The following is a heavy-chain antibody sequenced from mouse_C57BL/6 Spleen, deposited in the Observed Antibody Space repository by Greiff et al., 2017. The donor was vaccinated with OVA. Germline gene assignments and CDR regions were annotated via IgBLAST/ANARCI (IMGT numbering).Heavy chain of an antibody. J-gene: IGHJ2*01. D-gene: IGHD1-1*01. CDR2: INPNNGGT. CDR1: GYTFTDYY. CDR3: ARGGTTVVVIGDFDY. V-gene: IGHV1-26*01. Sequence: VQLQQSGPELVKPGASVKISCKASGYTFTDYYMNWVKQSHGKSLEWIGDINPNNGGTSYNQKFKGKATLTVDNSSNTAYMELRSLITEDSTVYYCARGGTTVVVIGDFDYWGQGTTLTVSS.